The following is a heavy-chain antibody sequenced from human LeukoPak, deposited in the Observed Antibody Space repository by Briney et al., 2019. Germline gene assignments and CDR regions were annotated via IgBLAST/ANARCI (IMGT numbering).Heavy chain of an antibody. D-gene: IGHD2-15*01. V-gene: IGHV3-9*01. Sequence: GRSLRLSCAASGFTFDDYAMHWVRQAPGKGLEWVSGISWNSGSIGYADSAKGRFTISRDNAKNSLYLQMNSLRAEDTALYYCAKDGAPGYCSGGSCLEGPYRLNWFDPWGQGTLVTVSS. CDR3: AKDGAPGYCSGGSCLEGPYRLNWFDP. CDR1: GFTFDDYA. CDR2: ISWNSGSI. J-gene: IGHJ5*02.